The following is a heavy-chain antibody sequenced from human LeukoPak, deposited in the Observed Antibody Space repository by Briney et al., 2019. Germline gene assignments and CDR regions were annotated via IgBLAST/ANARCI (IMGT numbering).Heavy chain of an antibody. CDR3: AKWESGGYSNTWDRYYFGY. D-gene: IGHD5-18*01. CDR2: ISSSSAYI. J-gene: IGHJ4*02. Sequence: GGSLRLSCAASGFTFSSYSMSWVRQAPGKGLQWISSISSSSAYIYYADSLKGRFTISRDNAKNSLYLHMNSLRAEDTAVYYCAKWESGGYSNTWDRYYFGYWGQGTLVTVSS. CDR1: GFTFSSYS. V-gene: IGHV3-21*01.